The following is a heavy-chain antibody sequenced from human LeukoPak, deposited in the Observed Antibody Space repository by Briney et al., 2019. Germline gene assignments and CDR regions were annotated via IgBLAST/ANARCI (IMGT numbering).Heavy chain of an antibody. Sequence: SETLSFTCAVYGGSFSGYYWSWIRQPPGKGLEWIGEINHSGSTNYNPSLKSRVTISVDTSKNQFSLKLSSVTAADTAVYYCARELIAAPSPFDYWGQGTLVTVSS. V-gene: IGHV4-34*01. D-gene: IGHD6-13*01. CDR1: GGSFSGYY. J-gene: IGHJ4*02. CDR2: INHSGST. CDR3: ARELIAAPSPFDY.